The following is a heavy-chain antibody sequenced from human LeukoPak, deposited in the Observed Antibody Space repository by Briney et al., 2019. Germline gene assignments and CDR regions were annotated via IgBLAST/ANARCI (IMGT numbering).Heavy chain of an antibody. CDR1: GYTFTSYG. V-gene: IGHV1-18*01. Sequence: ASVKVSCKASGYTFTSYGISWVRQAPGQGLEWMGWISAYNGNTNYAQKLQGRVTMTTDTSTSTAYMELRSLRSDDTAVYYCARGMDSYGPDFYYYYMDVWGKGTTVTVSS. J-gene: IGHJ6*03. CDR3: ARGMDSYGPDFYYYYMDV. CDR2: ISAYNGNT. D-gene: IGHD5-18*01.